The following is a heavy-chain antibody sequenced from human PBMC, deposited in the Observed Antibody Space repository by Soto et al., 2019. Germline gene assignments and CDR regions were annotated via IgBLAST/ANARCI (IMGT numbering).Heavy chain of an antibody. CDR3: ARLGYYYGSGSYYNGPAFDY. CDR2: IYPGDSDT. V-gene: IGHV5-51*01. Sequence: GESLKISCKGSGYSFTSYWIGWVRQMPGKGLEWMGIIYPGDSDTRYSPSFQGQVTISADKSISTAYLQWSSLKASDTAMYYCARLGYYYGSGSYYNGPAFDYWGQGTLVTVSS. D-gene: IGHD3-10*01. J-gene: IGHJ4*02. CDR1: GYSFTSYW.